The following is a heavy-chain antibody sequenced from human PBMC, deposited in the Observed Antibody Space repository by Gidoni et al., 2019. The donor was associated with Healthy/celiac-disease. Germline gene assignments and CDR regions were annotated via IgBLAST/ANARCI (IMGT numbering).Heavy chain of an antibody. CDR1: GYTFTDYY. J-gene: IGHJ6*02. V-gene: IGHV1-69-2*01. CDR3: ATGELGMGLRVYYGMDV. Sequence: SGAEVKKPGATVKISCKVSGYTFTDYYMHWVQQAPGKGLEWMGLVDPEDGETIYAEKFQGRVTITADTSTDTAYMELSSLRSEDTAVYYCATGELGMGLRVYYGMDVWGQGTTVTVSS. CDR2: VDPEDGET. D-gene: IGHD7-27*01.